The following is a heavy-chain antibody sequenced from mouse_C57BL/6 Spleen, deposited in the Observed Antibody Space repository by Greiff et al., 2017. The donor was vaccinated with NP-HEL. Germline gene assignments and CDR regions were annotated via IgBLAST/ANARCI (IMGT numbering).Heavy chain of an antibody. V-gene: IGHV3-1*01. Sequence: VQLKESGPGMVKPSQSLSLTCTVTGYSITSGYDWHWIRHFPGNKLEWMGYISYSGSTNYNPSLKSRISITHDTSKNHFFLKLNSVTTEDTATYYCARDNDSWFAYWGQGTLVTVSA. CDR3: ARDNDSWFAY. CDR1: GYSITSGYD. J-gene: IGHJ3*01. D-gene: IGHD2-12*01. CDR2: ISYSGST.